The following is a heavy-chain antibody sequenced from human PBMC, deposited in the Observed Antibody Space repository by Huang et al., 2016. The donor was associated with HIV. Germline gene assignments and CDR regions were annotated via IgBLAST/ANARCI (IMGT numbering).Heavy chain of an antibody. J-gene: IGHJ4*02. CDR1: FSLDSYN. CDR2: ISPSRSFI. CDR3: ARDRGQQLSPFDS. Sequence: FSLDSYNMYWVRQTPGKGLQWVSSISPSRSFIDYADSVKGRFSISRDNAKNSLYLQMNNLRGEDTAVYYCARDRGQQLSPFDSWGQGTLVTVSS. D-gene: IGHD6-13*01. V-gene: IGHV3-21*01.